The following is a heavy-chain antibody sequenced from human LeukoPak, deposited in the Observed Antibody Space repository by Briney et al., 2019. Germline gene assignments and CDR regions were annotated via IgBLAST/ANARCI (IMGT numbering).Heavy chain of an antibody. V-gene: IGHV3-48*02. CDR3: ARGQWELQLDY. J-gene: IGHJ4*02. CDR1: GFTFSSYS. Sequence: GGSLRLSCAASGFTFSSYSMNWVRQAPGKGPEWVSYISSSSSTIYYADSVKGRFTVSRDDAKNSLFLQVNSLRDEDTAVYYCARGQWELQLDYWGLGTLLIVSS. CDR2: ISSSSSTI. D-gene: IGHD1-26*01.